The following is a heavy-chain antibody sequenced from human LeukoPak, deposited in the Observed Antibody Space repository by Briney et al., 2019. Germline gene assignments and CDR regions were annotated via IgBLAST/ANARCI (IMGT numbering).Heavy chain of an antibody. Sequence: GGSLRLSWAASGFTFSTYSMNWVRQAPGKRLEWVSSISSGSSFIYYADSVKGRFTISRDNAKNSLFLQMNSLRAEDTAVYYCARESSGYFYWGQGTLVTVSS. D-gene: IGHD3-22*01. CDR3: ARESSGYFY. CDR2: ISSGSSFI. CDR1: GFTFSTYS. J-gene: IGHJ4*02. V-gene: IGHV3-21*01.